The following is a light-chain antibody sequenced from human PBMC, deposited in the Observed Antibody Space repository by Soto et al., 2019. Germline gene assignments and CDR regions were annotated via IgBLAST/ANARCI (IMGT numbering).Light chain of an antibody. CDR2: RAS. J-gene: IGKJ2*01. V-gene: IGKV3-15*01. CDR1: QHVSSN. Sequence: EIVMTQSPATLSVSPGGSATLSCRASQHVSSNFAWYRQKPGQAPTLLIYRASTRATGIPARFSGSGSGTEFTLSVSSLQSEDFAVYYCQQYNNWPYTFGQGTKLEIK. CDR3: QQYNNWPYT.